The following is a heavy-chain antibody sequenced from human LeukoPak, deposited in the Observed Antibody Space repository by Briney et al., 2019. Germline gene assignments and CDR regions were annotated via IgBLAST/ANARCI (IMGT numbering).Heavy chain of an antibody. Sequence: PGGSLRLSCAASGLTFSSYWMSWVRQAPGKGLEWVANIKEDGSEKYYEDSVKGRFTISRDNAKNSLYLQMNSLRAEDTAVYYCARTTDLDYWGQGTLVTVSS. J-gene: IGHJ4*02. CDR1: GLTFSSYW. V-gene: IGHV3-7*01. D-gene: IGHD4-11*01. CDR3: ARTTDLDY. CDR2: IKEDGSEK.